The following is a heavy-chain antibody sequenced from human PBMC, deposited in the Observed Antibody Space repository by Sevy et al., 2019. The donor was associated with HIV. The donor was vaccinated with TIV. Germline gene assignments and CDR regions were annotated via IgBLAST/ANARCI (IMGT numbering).Heavy chain of an antibody. CDR2: ISYDGSNK. CDR1: GFTFSSYA. V-gene: IGHV3-30-3*01. Sequence: GGSLRLSCAASGFTFSSYAMHWVRQAPGKGLEWVAVISYDGSNKYYADSVKGRFTISRDNSKNTLYVQMNSMRAEDTVVYYCARDFAAAGTYYFDYWGQGTLVTVSS. J-gene: IGHJ4*02. D-gene: IGHD6-25*01. CDR3: ARDFAAAGTYYFDY.